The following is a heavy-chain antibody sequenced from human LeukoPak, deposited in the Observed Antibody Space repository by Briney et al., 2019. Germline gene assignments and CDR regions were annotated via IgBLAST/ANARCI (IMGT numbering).Heavy chain of an antibody. CDR2: INHSGST. CDR1: GGSFSGYY. D-gene: IGHD3-22*01. Sequence: SSETLSLTCAVYGGSFSGYYWSWIRQPPGKGLEWIGEINHSGSTNYNLSLKSRVTISVDTSKNQFSLKLSSVTAADTAVYYCARYYDSSYVYWGQGTLVTVSS. V-gene: IGHV4-34*01. J-gene: IGHJ4*02. CDR3: ARYYDSSYVY.